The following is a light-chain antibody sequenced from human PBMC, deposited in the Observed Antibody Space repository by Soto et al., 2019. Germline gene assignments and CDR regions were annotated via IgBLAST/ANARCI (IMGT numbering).Light chain of an antibody. CDR3: QQCGSSAWT. J-gene: IGKJ1*01. CDR2: GAS. CDR1: QSVSSNF. Sequence: IVLTQSPGTLSLSPGERATLSCRASQSVSSNFLAWYRQKPGQAPRLLIYGASSRATGIPDRFSGSGSGTDFTLTISRLEPEDFAVYYCQQCGSSAWTFGQGTKVEIK. V-gene: IGKV3-20*01.